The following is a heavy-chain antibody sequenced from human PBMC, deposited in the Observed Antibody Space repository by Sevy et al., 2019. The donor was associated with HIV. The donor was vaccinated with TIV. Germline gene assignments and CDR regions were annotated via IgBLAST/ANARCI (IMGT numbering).Heavy chain of an antibody. CDR1: GFTFSSYW. J-gene: IGHJ6*02. Sequence: GGSLRLSCAASGFTFSSYWMHWVRQAPGKGLVWVSRINSDGSSTSYADSVKGRFTISRDNAKNTLYLQMNSLRAEDTAVYYCASPTYYDFWSSSHYYGMDVWGQGTTVTVSS. V-gene: IGHV3-74*01. CDR3: ASPTYYDFWSSSHYYGMDV. D-gene: IGHD3-3*01. CDR2: INSDGSST.